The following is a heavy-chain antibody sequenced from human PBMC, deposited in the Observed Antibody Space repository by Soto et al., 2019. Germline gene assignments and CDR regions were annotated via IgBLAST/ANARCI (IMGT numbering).Heavy chain of an antibody. Sequence: GASVKVSCKASGGTFSSYAISWVRQAPGQGLEWMGGIIPIFGTANYAQKFQGRVTITADESTSAAYMELSSLRSEDTAVYYCAILSGDYVADAFDIWGQGTMVTVSS. D-gene: IGHD4-17*01. CDR1: GGTFSSYA. J-gene: IGHJ3*02. CDR2: IIPIFGTA. V-gene: IGHV1-69*13. CDR3: AILSGDYVADAFDI.